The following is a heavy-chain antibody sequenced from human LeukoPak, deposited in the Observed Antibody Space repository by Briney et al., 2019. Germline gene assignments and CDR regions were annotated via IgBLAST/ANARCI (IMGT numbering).Heavy chain of an antibody. J-gene: IGHJ4*02. D-gene: IGHD1-26*01. Sequence: SVKVSCKASGGTFSSYAISWVRQAPGQGLEWMGGIIPIFGTANYAQKFQGRVTITADKSTSTAYMELSSLRSEDTAVYYCARDGWELPRFYYFDYWGQGTLVTVSS. CDR3: ARDGWELPRFYYFDY. CDR2: IIPIFGTA. CDR1: GGTFSSYA. V-gene: IGHV1-69*06.